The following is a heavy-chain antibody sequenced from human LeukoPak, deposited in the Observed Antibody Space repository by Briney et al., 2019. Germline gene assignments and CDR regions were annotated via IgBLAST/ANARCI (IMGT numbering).Heavy chain of an antibody. CDR3: ARAQLVPKKDHYYYYYMDV. CDR2: IIPIFGTA. J-gene: IGHJ6*03. Sequence: AASVKVSCKASGGTFSSYAISWVRQAPGQGLEWMGGIIPIFGTANYAQKFQGRVTITADKSTSTAYMELSSLRSEDTAVYYCARAQLVPKKDHYYYYYMDVWGKGTTVTVSS. D-gene: IGHD6-6*01. V-gene: IGHV1-69*06. CDR1: GGTFSSYA.